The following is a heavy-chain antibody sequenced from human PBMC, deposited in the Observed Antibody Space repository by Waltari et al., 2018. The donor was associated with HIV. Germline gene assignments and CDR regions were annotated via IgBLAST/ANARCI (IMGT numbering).Heavy chain of an antibody. J-gene: IGHJ4*01. D-gene: IGHD1-26*01. CDR1: GHAFAAFH. CDR3: ARGESATWANLDF. V-gene: IGHV1-2*04. Sequence: QVQLVQSAAELKSPGASVQIACRNSGHAFAAFHIHWVRQGPGEGLQWVGWVNPANGATNYAQELQDWVSVTTDRSITTVYLTLKRLRSDDTAVYYCARGESATWANLDFWGQGTVVSVSS. CDR2: VNPANGAT.